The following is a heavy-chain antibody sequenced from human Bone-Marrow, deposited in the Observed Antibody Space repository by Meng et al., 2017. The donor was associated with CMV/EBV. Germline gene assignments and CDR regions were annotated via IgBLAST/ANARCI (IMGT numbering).Heavy chain of an antibody. CDR3: ARVKGIAAAGADFFDY. D-gene: IGHD6-13*01. CDR1: GFTFSSYW. V-gene: IGHV3-7*01. J-gene: IGHJ4*02. CDR2: IKQDGSEK. Sequence: GGSLRLSCAASGFTFSSYWMSWVRQAPGKGLEWVANIKQDGSEKYYVDSVKGRFTISRDNAKNSLYLQMNSLRAEDTAVYYCARVKGIAAAGADFFDYWGQGTLVTVSS.